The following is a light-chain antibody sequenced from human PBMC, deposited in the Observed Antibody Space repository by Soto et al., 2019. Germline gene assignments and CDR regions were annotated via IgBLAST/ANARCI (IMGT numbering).Light chain of an antibody. V-gene: IGKV3-11*01. CDR2: QTS. CDR3: HQRQSWPRT. CDR1: QYINTR. Sequence: EIVLTQSPATLSSFPGDRVTLSCRASQYINTRLAWYQHRPGQAPRLLIYQTSIRAAGIPARFGASGTGTDFTLTISDVQPEDFAVYYCHQRQSWPRTFGQGTKVDI. J-gene: IGKJ1*01.